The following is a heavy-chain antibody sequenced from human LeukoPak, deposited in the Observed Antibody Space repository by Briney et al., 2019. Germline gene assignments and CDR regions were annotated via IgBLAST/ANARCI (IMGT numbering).Heavy chain of an antibody. V-gene: IGHV3-30*03. CDR3: ARDRGSSTSFFDT. CDR2: ISYDGGNK. D-gene: IGHD2-2*01. CDR1: GFTFSSYA. J-gene: IGHJ3*02. Sequence: PGGSLRLSCAASGFTFSSYAMHWVRQAPGKGLERVTVISYDGGNKFYADSVRGRFTISRDNAKNTLYLQMNSLRAEDTAVYYCARDRGSSTSFFDTWGQGTMVTVSS.